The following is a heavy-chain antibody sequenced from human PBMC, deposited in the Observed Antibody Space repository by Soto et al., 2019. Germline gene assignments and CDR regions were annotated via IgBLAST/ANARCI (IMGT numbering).Heavy chain of an antibody. J-gene: IGHJ4*02. CDR3: ARGMYSSGFFPFDY. Sequence: SETLSLTCTVSGGSISSSSYYWGWIRQPPGKGLEWIGSIYYSGSTYYNPSLKSRVTISVDTSKNQFSLKLSSVTAADTAVYYCARGMYSSGFFPFDYWGQGTLVTVSS. V-gene: IGHV4-39*01. CDR2: IYYSGST. CDR1: GGSISSSSYY. D-gene: IGHD6-19*01.